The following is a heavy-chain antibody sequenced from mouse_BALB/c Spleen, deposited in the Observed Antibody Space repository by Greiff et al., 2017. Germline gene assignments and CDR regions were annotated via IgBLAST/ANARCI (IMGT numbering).Heavy chain of an antibody. J-gene: IGHJ2*01. CDR3: ARSGLRRAVDY. CDR1: GFTFSSFG. D-gene: IGHD2-2*01. V-gene: IGHV5-17*02. CDR2: ISSGSSTI. Sequence: EVMLVESGGGLVQPGGSRNLSCAASGFTFSSFGMHWVRQAPEKGLEWVAYISSGSSTIYYADTVKGRFTISRDNPKNTLFLQMTSLKSEETAMYYWARSGLRRAVDYWGQGTTLTVSS.